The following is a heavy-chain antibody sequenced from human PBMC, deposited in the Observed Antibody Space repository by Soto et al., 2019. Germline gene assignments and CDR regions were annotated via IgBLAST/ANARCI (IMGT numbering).Heavy chain of an antibody. V-gene: IGHV4-34*01. CDR2: INHSGST. CDR1: GGSFSGYY. Sequence: QVQLQQWGAGLLKPSETLSLTCAVYGGSFSGYYWSWIRQPPGNGLEGIGEINHSGSTNYNPSLVSRVTISVDTSKNQYALMLSSVTAADSAVYYCAGTIRITIFGVVIQDYYYYYGMDVWGQGTTVTVSS. CDR3: AGTIRITIFGVVIQDYYYYYGMDV. J-gene: IGHJ6*02. D-gene: IGHD3-3*01.